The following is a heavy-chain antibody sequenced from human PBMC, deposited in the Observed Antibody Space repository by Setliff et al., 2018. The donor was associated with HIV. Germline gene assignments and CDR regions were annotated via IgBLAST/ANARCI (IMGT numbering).Heavy chain of an antibody. Sequence: GGSLRLSCAASGFTFSSYAMSWVRQTPEKGLEWVSIITSGGSTYYADSAKGRFIISRDNSNNTLYLQMNSLRAEDTAVYYCAKDGQYHDFWSGYYENYFDYWGQGTLVTVSS. CDR3: AKDGQYHDFWSGYYENYFDY. V-gene: IGHV3-23*01. CDR1: GFTFSSYA. D-gene: IGHD3-3*01. J-gene: IGHJ4*02. CDR2: ITSGGST.